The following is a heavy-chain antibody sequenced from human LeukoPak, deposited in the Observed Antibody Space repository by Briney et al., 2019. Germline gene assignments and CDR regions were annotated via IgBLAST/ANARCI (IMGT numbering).Heavy chain of an antibody. D-gene: IGHD3-10*01. CDR2: ISGSGGNT. CDR1: GFTFSSYS. J-gene: IGHJ4*02. V-gene: IGHV3-23*01. Sequence: QPGGSLRLSCAASGFTFSSYSMNWVRQAPGKGLEWVSGISGSGGNTYYADSVKGRFTISRDNSKNTLYLQMSSLRAEDTAVYYCAKDRDITMVRGVTFDWGQGTLVTVSS. CDR3: AKDRDITMVRGVTFD.